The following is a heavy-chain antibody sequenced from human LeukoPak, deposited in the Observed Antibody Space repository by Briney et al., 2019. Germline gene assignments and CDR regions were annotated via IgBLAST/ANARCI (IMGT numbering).Heavy chain of an antibody. D-gene: IGHD4-11*01. CDR1: GYTFTSHG. J-gene: IGHJ6*03. CDR3: ARVFPTTVTRRYMDV. V-gene: IGHV1-18*01. Sequence: ASVKVSCKASGYTFTSHGISWVRQAPGQGLEWMGWISAYNGNTNYAQKLQGRVTMTTDTSTSTAYMELRSLRSDDTAVYYCARVFPTTVTRRYMDVWGKGTTVTISS. CDR2: ISAYNGNT.